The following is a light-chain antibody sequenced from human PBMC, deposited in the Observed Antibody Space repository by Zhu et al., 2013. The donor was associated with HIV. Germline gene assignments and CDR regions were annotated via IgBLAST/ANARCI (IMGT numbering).Light chain of an antibody. V-gene: IGKV1-5*01. CDR1: QSVGTW. J-gene: IGKJ1*01. CDR3: QQYHRDST. Sequence: DIQMTQSPSTLSAFAGDRVTITCRASQSVGTWLAWYQQRPGKAPKLLIYDASSLQSGVSSRFSGSGSGTEFTLTVSSLQPDDFATYYCQQYHRDSTFGQGTHVEVK. CDR2: DAS.